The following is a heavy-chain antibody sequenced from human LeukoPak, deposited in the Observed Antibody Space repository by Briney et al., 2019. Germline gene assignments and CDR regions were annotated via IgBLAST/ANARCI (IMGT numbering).Heavy chain of an antibody. CDR3: ARHGRGRSSDWEFDY. J-gene: IGHJ4*02. CDR1: GGSFSDYY. Sequence: PSETLSLTCAVYGGSFSDYYWSWIRQPPGKGLEWIGQIHHSGGANYNPSLKSPVTISGDRSNNQFSLKLSSVTAADTAVYYCARHGRGRSSDWEFDYWGQGTLVTVSS. CDR2: IHHSGGA. D-gene: IGHD2-21*02. V-gene: IGHV4-34*01.